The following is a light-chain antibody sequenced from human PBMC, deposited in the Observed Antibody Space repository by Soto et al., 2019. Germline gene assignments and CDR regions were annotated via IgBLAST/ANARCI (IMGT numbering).Light chain of an antibody. V-gene: IGKV1-5*03. CDR1: QTISSW. Sequence: DIQLTQSPSPLSGSVGDRVTITYRASQTISSWLAWYQQKPGKAPKLLIYKASTLKSGVPSRFSGSGSGTEFTLTISSLQPDDFATYYCQHYNSYSEAVGQGTKVDIK. CDR3: QHYNSYSEA. CDR2: KAS. J-gene: IGKJ1*01.